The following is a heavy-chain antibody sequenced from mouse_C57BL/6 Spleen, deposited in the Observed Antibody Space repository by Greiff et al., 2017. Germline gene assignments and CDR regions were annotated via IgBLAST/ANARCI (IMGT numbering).Heavy chain of an antibody. Sequence: EVKLMESGPELVKPGASVKISCKASGYSFTGYYMNWVKQSPEKSLEWIGEINPSTGGTTYNQKFKAKATLTVDKSSSTAYMQLKSLTSEDSAVYYCARRYYGSLYYFDYWGQGTTLTVSS. CDR3: ARRYYGSLYYFDY. CDR1: GYSFTGYY. V-gene: IGHV1-42*01. CDR2: INPSTGGT. D-gene: IGHD1-1*01. J-gene: IGHJ2*01.